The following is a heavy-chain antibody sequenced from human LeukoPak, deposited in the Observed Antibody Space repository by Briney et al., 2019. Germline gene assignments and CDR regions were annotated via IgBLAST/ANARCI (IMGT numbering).Heavy chain of an antibody. CDR2: INSDGSST. V-gene: IGHV3-74*01. CDR1: GFTFSSYW. CDR3: AELGITMIGGV. J-gene: IGHJ6*04. D-gene: IGHD3-10*02. Sequence: GGSLRLSCAASGFTFSSYWMHWVRQAPGKGLVWVSRINSDGSSTSYADSVKGRFTISRDNSKNTLYLQMNSLRAEDTAVYYCAELGITMIGGVWGKGTTVTISS.